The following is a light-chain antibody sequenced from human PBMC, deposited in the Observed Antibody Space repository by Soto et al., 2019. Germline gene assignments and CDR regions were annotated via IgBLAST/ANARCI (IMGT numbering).Light chain of an antibody. CDR3: QQRTNWPPT. J-gene: IGKJ5*01. CDR1: QSVSSY. CDR2: DAS. Sequence: DIVLTQSPATLSSSPGERATLSCRASQSVSSYLAWYQHKPGQAPRLLIYDASHRATGIPARFSGSGSGTDFTLTITSLEPEEFAVYYCQQRTNWPPTFGQGTRLEIK. V-gene: IGKV3-11*01.